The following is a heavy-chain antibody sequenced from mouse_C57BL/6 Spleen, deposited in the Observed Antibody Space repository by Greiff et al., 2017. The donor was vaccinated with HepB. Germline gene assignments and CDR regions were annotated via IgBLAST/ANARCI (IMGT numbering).Heavy chain of an antibody. V-gene: IGHV1-59*01. CDR1: GYTFTSYW. CDR2: IDPSDSYT. CDR3: DSNYGYFDV. Sequence: QVQLQQPGAELVRPGTSVKLSCKASGYTFTSYWMHWVKQRPGQGLEWIGVIDPSDSYTNYNQKFKGKATLTVDTSSSTAYMQLSSLTSEDSAVYYCDSNYGYFDVWGTGTTVTVSS. J-gene: IGHJ1*03. D-gene: IGHD2-5*01.